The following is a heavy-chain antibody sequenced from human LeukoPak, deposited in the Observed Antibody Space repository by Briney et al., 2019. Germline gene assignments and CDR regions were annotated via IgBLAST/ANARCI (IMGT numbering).Heavy chain of an antibody. D-gene: IGHD6-13*01. CDR2: IYSSGST. CDR1: GFTVSSNY. V-gene: IGHV3-53*01. CDR3: ASRIATAGSVDY. Sequence: AGGSLRLSCAASGFTVSSNYMSWVRQAPGKGLEWVSVIYSSGSTYYADSVKGRFTISRDNSKNTLHLQMNTLRAEDTAVYYCASRIATAGSVDYWGQGTLDTVSS. J-gene: IGHJ4*02.